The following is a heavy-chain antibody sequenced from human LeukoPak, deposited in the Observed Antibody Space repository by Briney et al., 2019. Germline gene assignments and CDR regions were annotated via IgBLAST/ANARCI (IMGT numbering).Heavy chain of an antibody. CDR1: GGTFSSYA. Sequence: GASVKVSCKASGGTFSSYAISWVRQAPGQGLEWMGRIIPILGIANYAQKLQGRVTITADKSTSTAYMELSSLRSEDTAVYYCAREVYSSGSGFDPWGQGTLVTVSS. CDR3: AREVYSSGSGFDP. CDR2: IIPILGIA. D-gene: IGHD6-19*01. V-gene: IGHV1-69*04. J-gene: IGHJ5*02.